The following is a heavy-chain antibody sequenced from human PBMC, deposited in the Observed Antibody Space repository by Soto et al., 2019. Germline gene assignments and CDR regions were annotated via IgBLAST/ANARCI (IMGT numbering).Heavy chain of an antibody. V-gene: IGHV2-5*01. Sequence: QITLKEAGPTLVKPTQTLTLTCTFSGFSLSTTGEGVFWIRQPPGKAPEWLALVHWNDDKRYSPSLRPRLTIRKDTSRNQVVLSLTNLDPVDTGAYYGAHRRLGDTCPDYNGLDVWGQGTTVIVSS. CDR1: GFSLSTTGEG. D-gene: IGHD3-3*01. J-gene: IGHJ6*02. CDR2: VHWNDDK. CDR3: AHRRLGDTCPDYNGLDV.